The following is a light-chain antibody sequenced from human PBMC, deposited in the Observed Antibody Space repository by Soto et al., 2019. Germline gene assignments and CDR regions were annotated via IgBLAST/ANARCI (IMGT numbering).Light chain of an antibody. V-gene: IGLV2-23*01. CDR3: CSYAGSSTSVI. J-gene: IGLJ2*01. CDR2: EGS. Sequence: QSVLTQPASVSGSPGQSITISCTGTSSDVGSYNLVSWYQQHPGKAPKLMICEGSKRPSGVSNRFSGSKSGNTASLTISGLQAEDEADDYCCSYAGSSTSVIFGGGTKLTVL. CDR1: SSDVGSYNL.